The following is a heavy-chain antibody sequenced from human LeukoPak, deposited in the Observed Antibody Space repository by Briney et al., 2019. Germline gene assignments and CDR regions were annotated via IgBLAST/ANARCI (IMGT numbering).Heavy chain of an antibody. CDR1: SGSISSYY. V-gene: IGHV4-59*12. Sequence: SETLSLTCTVSSGSISSYYWSWIRKPPGKGLEWIGYIYYSGSTNYNPSLKSRVTISVDTSKNQFSLKLSSVTAADTAVYYCARDHSGGAYDDAFDIWGQGTMVTVSS. CDR2: IYYSGST. CDR3: ARDHSGGAYDDAFDI. D-gene: IGHD1-26*01. J-gene: IGHJ3*02.